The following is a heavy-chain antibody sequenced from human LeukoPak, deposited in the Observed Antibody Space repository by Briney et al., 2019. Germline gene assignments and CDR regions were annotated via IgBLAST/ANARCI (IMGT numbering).Heavy chain of an antibody. J-gene: IGHJ4*02. Sequence: PGGSLRLSCAASGFTFSSYAMSWVRQAPGKGLEWVSAISGSGGSTYYADSVKGRFTISRDNSKNTLYLQMDSLRAEDTAVYYCAKTKYSSSSDPSDYWGQGTLVTVSS. CDR1: GFTFSSYA. V-gene: IGHV3-23*01. CDR2: ISGSGGST. D-gene: IGHD6-6*01. CDR3: AKTKYSSSSDPSDY.